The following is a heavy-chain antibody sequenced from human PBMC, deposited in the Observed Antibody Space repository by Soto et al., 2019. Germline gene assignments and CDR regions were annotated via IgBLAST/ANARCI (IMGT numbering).Heavy chain of an antibody. D-gene: IGHD3-10*01. CDR3: ARVGPLWFGELLWIFDY. Sequence: SLKSSCKGCGCNYTSYCIGWVRQKNGKGLEWMGIIYPGDSDTRYSPSFQGQVTISADKSISTAYLQWSSLKASDTAMYYCARVGPLWFGELLWIFDYWGQGTLVTVSS. J-gene: IGHJ4*02. V-gene: IGHV5-51*01. CDR2: IYPGDSDT. CDR1: GCNYTSYC.